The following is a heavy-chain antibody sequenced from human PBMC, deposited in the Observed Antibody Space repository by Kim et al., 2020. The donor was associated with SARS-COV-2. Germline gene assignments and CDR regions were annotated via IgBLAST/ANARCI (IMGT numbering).Heavy chain of an antibody. CDR1: GFTFSNAW. D-gene: IGHD2-2*01. CDR2: IKSKTDGGTT. Sequence: GGSLRLSCAASGFTFSNAWMSWVRQAPGKGLEWVGRIKSKTDGGTTDYAAPVKGRFTISRDDSKNTLYLQMNSLKTEDTAVYYCTTRYCSSTCGHEDDWGQGTLVTVSS. V-gene: IGHV3-15*01. J-gene: IGHJ4*02. CDR3: TTRYCSSTCGHEDD.